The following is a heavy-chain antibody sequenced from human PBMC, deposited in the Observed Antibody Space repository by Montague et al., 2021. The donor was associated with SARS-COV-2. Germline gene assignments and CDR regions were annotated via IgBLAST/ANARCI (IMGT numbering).Heavy chain of an antibody. V-gene: IGHV3-21*01. Sequence: SLRLSCAASGFTFSSYSMNWVRQAPGKGLEWVSSISSSSSYIYYADSVKGRFTISRDNAKNSLYLQMNSLRAEDTAVYYRARDLDIVVVPAAMNYYYYGMDVWGQGTTVTVSS. D-gene: IGHD2-2*03. J-gene: IGHJ6*02. CDR3: ARDLDIVVVPAAMNYYYYGMDV. CDR1: GFTFSSYS. CDR2: ISSSSSYI.